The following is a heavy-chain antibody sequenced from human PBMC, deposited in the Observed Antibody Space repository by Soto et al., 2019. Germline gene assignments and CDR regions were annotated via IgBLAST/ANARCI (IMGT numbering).Heavy chain of an antibody. CDR1: GGTFSSNA. V-gene: IGHV1-69*13. CDR3: ARDYYGSGSYYRAEY. CDR2: IIPIFGTA. D-gene: IGHD3-10*01. Sequence: TSVKVSCKASGGTFSSNAISWVRQAPGQGLEWMGGIIPIFGTANYAQKFQGRVTITADESTSTAYMELSSLRSEDTAVYYCARDYYGSGSYYRAEYWGQGALVTVSS. J-gene: IGHJ4*02.